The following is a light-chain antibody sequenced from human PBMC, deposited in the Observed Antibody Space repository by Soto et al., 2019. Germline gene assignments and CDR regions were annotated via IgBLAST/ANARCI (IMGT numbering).Light chain of an antibody. J-gene: IGKJ4*01. CDR2: AAS. Sequence: DIQMTQSPSSLSASVGDRVTITCRARQNISNNLNWYQQKPGKAPRLLIYAASSLQSGVPSRFSGSGSGTDFTLVINSLQPEDSTTYYCQQSYRTPLTFGGGTKVEIK. V-gene: IGKV1-39*01. CDR1: QNISNN. CDR3: QQSYRTPLT.